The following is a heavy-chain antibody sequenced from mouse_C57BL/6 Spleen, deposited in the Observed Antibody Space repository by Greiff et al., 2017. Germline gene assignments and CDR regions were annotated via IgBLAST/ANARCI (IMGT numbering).Heavy chain of an antibody. CDR2: IYPRDGST. V-gene: IGHV1-85*01. J-gene: IGHJ4*01. CDR1: GYTFTSYD. D-gene: IGHD1-1*01. Sequence: QVTLKVSGPELVKPGASVKLSCKASGYTFTSYDINWVKQRPGQGLEWIGWIYPRDGSTKYNEKFKGKATLTVDTSSSTAYMELHSLTSEDSAVYFCASSYYYGSSYDAMDYWGQGTSVTVSS. CDR3: ASSYYYGSSYDAMDY.